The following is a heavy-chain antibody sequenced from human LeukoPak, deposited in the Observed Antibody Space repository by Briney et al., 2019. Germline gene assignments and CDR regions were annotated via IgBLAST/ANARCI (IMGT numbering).Heavy chain of an antibody. CDR2: IYYSGST. J-gene: IGHJ5*02. D-gene: IGHD3-10*02. CDR1: GGSISSHY. CDR3: ARGGYVWFDP. V-gene: IGHV4-59*11. Sequence: SETLSLTCTVSGGSISSHYWSWIRQPPGKGLEWIGYIYYSGSTNYNPSLKRRVTISVETSKNQFSLKLSSVTAADTAVYYCARGGYVWFDPWGQGTLVTVSS.